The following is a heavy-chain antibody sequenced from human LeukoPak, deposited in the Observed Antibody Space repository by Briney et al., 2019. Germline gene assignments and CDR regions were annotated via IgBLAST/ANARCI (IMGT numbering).Heavy chain of an antibody. CDR1: GFTFDDYG. V-gene: IGHV3-20*04. CDR3: TRLSAMLRGPEPIYYFDS. D-gene: IGHD1-14*01. J-gene: IGHJ4*02. CDR2: INWNGGST. Sequence: GGSLRLSCEASGFTFDDYGMSWVRQGPGKGLEWVSGINWNGGSTGYSDSVKGRFTISRDNSKNSLFLQMNRLRVEDTAMYYCTRLSAMLRGPEPIYYFDSWGQGTLVTVSS.